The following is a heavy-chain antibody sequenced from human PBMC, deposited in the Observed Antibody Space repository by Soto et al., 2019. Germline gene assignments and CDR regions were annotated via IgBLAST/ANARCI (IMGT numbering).Heavy chain of an antibody. J-gene: IGHJ2*01. CDR3: ARDLPGVVVSPDWYFDL. V-gene: IGHV3-48*02. CDR2: ISSSSSTI. D-gene: IGHD3-22*01. CDR1: GFTFSSYS. Sequence: GGSLRLSCAASGFTFSSYSMNWVRQAPGKGLEWVSYISSSSSTIYYADSVKGRFTISRDNAKNSLYLQMNSLRDEDTAVYYCARDLPGVVVSPDWYFDLWGRGTLVTVSS.